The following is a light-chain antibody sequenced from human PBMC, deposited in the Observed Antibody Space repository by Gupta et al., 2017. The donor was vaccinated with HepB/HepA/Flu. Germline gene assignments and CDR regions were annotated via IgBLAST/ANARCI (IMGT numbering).Light chain of an antibody. J-gene: IGKJ4*01. Sequence: ETVLTQAPDTLSLVPGERATLSCRASQSVDIYLAWYQQRPGQAPRLLIYDSSNRATGIPARFSGSGSGTDFTLTISSLEPEDFAVYYCQQRKNWPPLTFGGGTKVEMK. CDR2: DSS. CDR3: QQRKNWPPLT. V-gene: IGKV3-11*01. CDR1: QSVDIY.